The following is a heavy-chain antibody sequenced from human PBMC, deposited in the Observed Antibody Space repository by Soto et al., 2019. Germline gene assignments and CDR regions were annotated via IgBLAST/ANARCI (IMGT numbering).Heavy chain of an antibody. CDR2: IIPILGIA. J-gene: IGHJ4*02. CDR1: GGTFSSYT. CDR3: AGRYSRVGSDFDY. D-gene: IGHD6-13*01. V-gene: IGHV1-69*02. Sequence: QVQLVQSGAEVKKPGSSVKVSCKASGGTFSSYTISWVRQAPGQGLEWMGRIIPILGIANYAQKFQGRVTITADKSTGTAYMELSSLRSEATAVYYCAGRYSRVGSDFDYWGQGTLVTVSS.